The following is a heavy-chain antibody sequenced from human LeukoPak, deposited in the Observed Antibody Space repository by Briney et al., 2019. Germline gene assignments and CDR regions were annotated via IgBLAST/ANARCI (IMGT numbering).Heavy chain of an antibody. Sequence: ASVKVSCKASGYSFTTFGITWVRQAPGQGLEWMGRIIPILGIANYAQKFQGRVTITADKSTSTAYMELSSLRSEDTAVYYCARALGRGAAGVNYYYYYGMDVWGQGTTVTVSS. CDR3: ARALGRGAAGVNYYYYYGMDV. D-gene: IGHD6-13*01. CDR1: GYSFTTFG. J-gene: IGHJ6*02. V-gene: IGHV1-69*04. CDR2: IIPILGIA.